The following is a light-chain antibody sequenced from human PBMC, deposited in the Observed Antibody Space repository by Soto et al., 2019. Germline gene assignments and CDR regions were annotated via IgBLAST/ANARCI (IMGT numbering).Light chain of an antibody. J-gene: IGKJ1*01. CDR3: QQFKSDTWT. V-gene: IGKV1-5*01. CDR1: QNIERW. Sequence: DIQMTQSPSTLSASVGDRVTITCQASQNIERWLAWYQQKPGKAPKLLLYDVSSLESGVPSRFSGSGSATEFILTINGLQPDDFATYFCQQFKSDTWTFGQGTKVDIK. CDR2: DVS.